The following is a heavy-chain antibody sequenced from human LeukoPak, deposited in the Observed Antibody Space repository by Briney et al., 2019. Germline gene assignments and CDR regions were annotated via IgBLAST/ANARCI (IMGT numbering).Heavy chain of an antibody. J-gene: IGHJ4*02. CDR2: ISGSGGST. CDR3: AKDHRLWFGVTYYFDY. V-gene: IGHV3-23*01. CDR1: GFTFSSFG. Sequence: GGSLRLSCAASGFTFSSFGMSWVRQAPGKGLEWVSAISGSGGSTYYADSVKGRFTISRDNSKNTLYLQMNSLRAEDTAVYYCAKDHRLWFGVTYYFDYWGQGTLVTVSS. D-gene: IGHD3-10*01.